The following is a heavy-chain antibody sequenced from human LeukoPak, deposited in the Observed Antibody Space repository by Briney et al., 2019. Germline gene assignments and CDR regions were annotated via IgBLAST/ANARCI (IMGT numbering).Heavy chain of an antibody. CDR3: AREGGFGYDDACDT. CDR1: GFTFSTYE. D-gene: IGHD3-16*02. Sequence: PGGSLRLSCTASGFTFSTYEMNWVRQAPGKGLEWISYISGSGSGISYADSLQGRFTVSRDNAKNSVYLQMNSLRAEDTAVYYCAREGGFGYDDACDTWGHGTTVTVSS. V-gene: IGHV3-48*03. J-gene: IGHJ3*02. CDR2: ISGSGSGI.